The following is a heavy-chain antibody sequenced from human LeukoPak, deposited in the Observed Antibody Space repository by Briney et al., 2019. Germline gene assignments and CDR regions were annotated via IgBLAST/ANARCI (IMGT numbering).Heavy chain of an antibody. CDR1: GASISSYY. D-gene: IGHD3-10*01. Sequence: SETLSLTCTVSGASISSYYWSWIRQPPGKGLEWIGYIYYSGSTNYNPSLKSRVTISVDTSKNQFSLKLSSVTAADTAIYYCARDAKYYYGSRTYFFFEYWGQGTLLTVSS. CDR2: IYYSGST. CDR3: ARDAKYYYGSRTYFFFEY. V-gene: IGHV4-59*12. J-gene: IGHJ4*02.